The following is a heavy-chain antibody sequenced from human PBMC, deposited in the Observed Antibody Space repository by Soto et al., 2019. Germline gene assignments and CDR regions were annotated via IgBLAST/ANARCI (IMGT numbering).Heavy chain of an antibody. CDR3: TRDASRDSSARGWFDP. Sequence: GGSLRLSCAASGFTFRRFTMNWVRQAPGKGLEWVSTISSNSAYIYYTDALRGRFTISRDNAKNSLHLQMNSLRAEDTAVYYCTRDASRDSSARGWFDPWGPGTLVTVPQ. J-gene: IGHJ5*02. D-gene: IGHD6-13*01. CDR2: ISSNSAYI. V-gene: IGHV3-21*01. CDR1: GFTFRRFT.